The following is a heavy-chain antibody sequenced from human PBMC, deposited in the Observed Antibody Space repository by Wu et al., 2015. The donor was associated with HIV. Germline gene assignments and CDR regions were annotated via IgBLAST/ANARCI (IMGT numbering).Heavy chain of an antibody. CDR3: ARDRRLGAYGDYWRLDY. J-gene: IGHJ4*02. V-gene: IGHV1-69*05. Sequence: QVQLVQSGAEVKKPGSSVKVSCKASGGTFSSYAISWVRQAPGQGLEWMGGIIPIFGTANYAQKFQGRVTITTDESTSTAYMELSSLRSEDTAVYYCARDRRLGAYGDYWRLDYWGPGNAGHRLL. CDR2: IIPIFGTA. CDR1: GGTFSSYA. D-gene: IGHD4-17*01.